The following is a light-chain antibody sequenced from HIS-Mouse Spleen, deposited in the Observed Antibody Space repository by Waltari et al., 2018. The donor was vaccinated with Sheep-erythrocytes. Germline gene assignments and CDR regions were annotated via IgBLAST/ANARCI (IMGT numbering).Light chain of an antibody. CDR3: CSYAGSSTPWV. Sequence: QSALTQPASVSGSPGQSITISCTGTSSDVGSYNLVSWYQQHPGKAPKLMIYEGSKRPSGVLNRFSGSKSGKTASLTISGLQAEDEADYYCCSYAGSSTPWVFGGGTKLTVL. CDR1: SSDVGSYNL. CDR2: EGS. J-gene: IGLJ3*02. V-gene: IGLV2-23*01.